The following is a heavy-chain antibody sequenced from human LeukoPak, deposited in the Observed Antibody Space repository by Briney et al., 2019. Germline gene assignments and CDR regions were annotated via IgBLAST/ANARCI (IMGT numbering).Heavy chain of an antibody. CDR2: IYSSGST. D-gene: IGHD5-12*01. CDR1: GGPLSSYD. CDR3: ARLRYSGYEYYYYYMDV. Sequence: SGTLSLTCTVSGGPLSSYDWIWIRQSAGEGLEWIGHIYSSGSTNYNPPLKSRVTKSVDTSKNQFSLKLSSVTAADTAVYYCARLRYSGYEYYYYYMDVWGKGTTVTISS. V-gene: IGHV4-4*07. J-gene: IGHJ6*03.